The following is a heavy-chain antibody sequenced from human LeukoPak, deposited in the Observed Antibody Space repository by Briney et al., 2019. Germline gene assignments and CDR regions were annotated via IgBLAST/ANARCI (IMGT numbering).Heavy chain of an antibody. Sequence: PGGSLGLSCAASGFTFSSYSMNWVRQAPGKGLEWVSSISSSSSYIYYADSVKGRFTISRDNAKNSLYLQMNSLRAEDTAVYYCARDGDSSGWFYFDYWGQGALVTVSS. D-gene: IGHD6-19*01. J-gene: IGHJ4*02. CDR1: GFTFSSYS. CDR3: ARDGDSSGWFYFDY. CDR2: ISSSSSYI. V-gene: IGHV3-21*01.